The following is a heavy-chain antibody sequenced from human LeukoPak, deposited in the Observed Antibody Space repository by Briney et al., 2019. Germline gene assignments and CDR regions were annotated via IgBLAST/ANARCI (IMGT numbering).Heavy chain of an antibody. D-gene: IGHD3-22*01. Sequence: SETLSLTCTVSGGSISSYYWSWIRQPPGKGLEWIGEINHSGSTNYNPSLKSRVTISVDTSKNQFSLKLSSVTAADTAVYYCARERYDSSGSDYWGQGTLVTVSS. CDR1: GGSISSYY. CDR2: INHSGST. CDR3: ARERYDSSGSDY. V-gene: IGHV4-34*01. J-gene: IGHJ4*02.